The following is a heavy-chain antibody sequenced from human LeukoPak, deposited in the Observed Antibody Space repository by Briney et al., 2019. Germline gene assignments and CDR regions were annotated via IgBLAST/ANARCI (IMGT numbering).Heavy chain of an antibody. CDR1: GFTFSTYW. CDR2: INTDGSSA. V-gene: IGHV3-74*01. Sequence: GGSLRLSCAVSGFTFSTYWMHWVRQVAGKGLVWVSRINTDGSSASYADSVKGRFTISRDNAKNTLYLQMNSLRAEDTAVYYCARDLMVRGVPSDYWGQGTLVTVSS. D-gene: IGHD3-10*01. CDR3: ARDLMVRGVPSDY. J-gene: IGHJ4*02.